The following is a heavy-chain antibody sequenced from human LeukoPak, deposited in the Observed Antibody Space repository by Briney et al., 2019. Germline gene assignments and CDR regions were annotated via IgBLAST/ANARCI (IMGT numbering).Heavy chain of an antibody. CDR1: GGSISSGSYY. V-gene: IGHV4-61*02. Sequence: SETLSLTCTVSGGSISSGSYYWGWLRQPAGKGLEWIGRIYTSGSTNYNPSLKSRVTISVDTSKNQVSLKLSSVTAADTAVYYCARDYSSSNYYYYYMDVWGKGTTVTVSS. CDR3: ARDYSSSNYYYYYMDV. D-gene: IGHD6-6*01. J-gene: IGHJ6*03. CDR2: IYTSGST.